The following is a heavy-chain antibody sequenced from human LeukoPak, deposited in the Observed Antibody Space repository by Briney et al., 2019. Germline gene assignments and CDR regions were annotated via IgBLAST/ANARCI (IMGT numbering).Heavy chain of an antibody. CDR1: GYTFTSYY. CDR2: INPNSGGT. Sequence: ASVKVSCKASGYTFTSYYLHWVRQAPGKGLEWMGWINPNSGGTNYAQKFQGRVTMTRDTSISTAYMELSRLRSDDTAVYYCARVISDEDDFGENHWGQGTLVTVSS. J-gene: IGHJ5*02. D-gene: IGHD3-10*01. V-gene: IGHV1-2*02. CDR3: ARVISDEDDFGENH.